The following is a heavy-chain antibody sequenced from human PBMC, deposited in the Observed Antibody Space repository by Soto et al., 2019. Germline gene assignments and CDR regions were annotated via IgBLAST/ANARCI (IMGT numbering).Heavy chain of an antibody. CDR3: ARHFTGGDLPYYYYGMDV. Sequence: GESLKISCKGPGYSFTSYWISWVRQMPGKGLGWMGRIDPSDSYTNYSPSFQGHVTISADKSISTAYLQWSSLKASDTAMYYCARHFTGGDLPYYYYGMDVWGQGTTVTVSS. D-gene: IGHD2-21*02. J-gene: IGHJ6*02. V-gene: IGHV5-10-1*01. CDR2: IDPSDSYT. CDR1: GYSFTSYW.